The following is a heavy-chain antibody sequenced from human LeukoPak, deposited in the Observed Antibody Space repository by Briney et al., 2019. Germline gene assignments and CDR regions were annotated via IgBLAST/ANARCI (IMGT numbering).Heavy chain of an antibody. CDR3: ARGNTYYYDSSGYNWFDP. Sequence: SETLSLTCTVSGGSISSYYWSWIRQPPGKGLEWIGYIYYSGSTNYNPSLKSRVTISVDTSKNQFSLKLSSVTAADTAVYYCARGNTYYYDSSGYNWFDPWGQGTLVTVSS. J-gene: IGHJ5*02. D-gene: IGHD3-22*01. CDR2: IYYSGST. CDR1: GGSISSYY. V-gene: IGHV4-59*12.